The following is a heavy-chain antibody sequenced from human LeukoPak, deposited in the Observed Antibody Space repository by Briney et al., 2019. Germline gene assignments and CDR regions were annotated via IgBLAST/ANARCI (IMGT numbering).Heavy chain of an antibody. D-gene: IGHD5-24*01. V-gene: IGHV3-21*01. Sequence: GGSLRLSCVASAFTFKTYTLNWVRQTPGKGLEWVSYISTAGNLINYADSVRGRFTISRDNAKNSLYLYMSSLTPEDTAVYYCARTVEGHFDFRGQGTRVTVSS. J-gene: IGHJ4*02. CDR2: ISTAGNLI. CDR1: AFTFKTYT. CDR3: ARTVEGHFDF.